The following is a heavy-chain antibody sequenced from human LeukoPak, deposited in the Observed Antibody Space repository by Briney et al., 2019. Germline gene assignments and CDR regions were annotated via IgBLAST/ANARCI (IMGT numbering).Heavy chain of an antibody. J-gene: IGHJ4*02. CDR3: ARVREEQWLEDY. D-gene: IGHD6-19*01. CDR2: INHSGST. CDR1: GGSFSGYY. V-gene: IGHV4-34*01. Sequence: SETLSLTCAVYGGSFSGYYWSWIRQPPGKGLEWIGEINHSGSTNYNPSLKSRVAISVDTSKNQFSLKLSSVTAADTAVYYCARVREEQWLEDYWGQGTLVTVSS.